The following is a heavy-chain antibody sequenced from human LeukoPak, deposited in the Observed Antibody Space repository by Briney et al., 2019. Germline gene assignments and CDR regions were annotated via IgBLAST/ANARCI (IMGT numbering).Heavy chain of an antibody. CDR3: AKSPDTWNYGFLEY. CDR1: GGSFSGYY. Sequence: PSETLSLTCAVYGGSFSGYYWSWIRQPPGKGLEWIGEINHSGSTNYNPSLKSRVTISVDTSKNQFSLKLSSVTAADTAVYYCAKSPDTWNYGFLEYWGQGTLVTVSS. J-gene: IGHJ4*02. V-gene: IGHV4-34*01. CDR2: INHSGST. D-gene: IGHD1-7*01.